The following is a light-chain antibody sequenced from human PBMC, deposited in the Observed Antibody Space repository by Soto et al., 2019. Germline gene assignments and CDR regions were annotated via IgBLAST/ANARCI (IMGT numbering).Light chain of an antibody. CDR1: SNDVGGYNY. CDR2: EVS. CDR3: SSFSGINILYV. V-gene: IGLV2-8*01. J-gene: IGLJ1*01. Sequence: QSALTQPPSASGSPGQSVTISCTGTSNDVGGYNYVSWYRQHPCKATKLMIYEVSKRPSGVPDRFSGSNSGNTASLTVSGLQADDEADYYCSSFSGINILYVCGSGTKVTVL.